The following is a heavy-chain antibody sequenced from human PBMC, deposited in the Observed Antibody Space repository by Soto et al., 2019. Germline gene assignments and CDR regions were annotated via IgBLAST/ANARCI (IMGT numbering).Heavy chain of an antibody. CDR2: MYPGDSDT. CDR1: WCNIADYW. Sequence: KVSWCNIADYWIGWVRKMPGKGLEWMGIMYPGDSDTRYSPSFQGQVTISADKSISTAYLQWSSLKASDIAMYYCARHQFYYDFWSSYYTTVNYYGMDVWGQGTTVTVSS. J-gene: IGHJ6*02. V-gene: IGHV5-51*01. CDR3: ARHQFYYDFWSSYYTTVNYYGMDV. D-gene: IGHD3-3*01.